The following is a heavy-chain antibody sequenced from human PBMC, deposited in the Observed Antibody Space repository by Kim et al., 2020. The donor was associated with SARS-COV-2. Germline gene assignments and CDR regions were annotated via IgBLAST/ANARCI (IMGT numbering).Heavy chain of an antibody. CDR3: ARDYYYDSSGYYSVYFDY. CDR2: INAGNGNT. J-gene: IGHJ4*02. D-gene: IGHD3-22*01. V-gene: IGHV1-3*01. CDR1: GYTFTSYA. Sequence: ASVKVSCKASGYTFTSYAMHWVRQAPGQRLEWMGWINAGNGNTKYSQKFQGRVTITRDTSASTAYMELSSLRSEDTAVYYCARDYYYDSSGYYSVYFDYWGQGTLVTVSS.